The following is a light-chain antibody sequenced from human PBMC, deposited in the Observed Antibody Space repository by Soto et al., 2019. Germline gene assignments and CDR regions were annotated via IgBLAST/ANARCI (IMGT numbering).Light chain of an antibody. Sequence: IMMTQSPATLSVSPWERATLSCRASQSVKSNLAWYQQKPGQAPRLLIYGASTRATGIPARFSGSGSWTECALTIINLQSEELAVYYCQPSNHWMWTFGQWTKVEIK. J-gene: IGKJ1*01. CDR1: QSVKSN. CDR3: QPSNHWMWT. CDR2: GAS. V-gene: IGKV3-15*01.